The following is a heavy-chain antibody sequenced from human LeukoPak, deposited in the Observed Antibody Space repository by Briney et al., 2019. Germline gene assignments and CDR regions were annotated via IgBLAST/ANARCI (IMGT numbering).Heavy chain of an antibody. CDR2: IYYSGST. CDR3: ARRSSIDRSTYYYYGMDV. Sequence: SSETLSLTCTVSGGSISSYYWSWIRQPPGKGLEWIGYIYYSGSTYYNPSLKSRVTISVDTSKNQFSLKLSSVTAADTAVYYCARRSSIDRSTYYYYGMDVWGQGTTVTVSS. V-gene: IGHV4-59*08. J-gene: IGHJ6*02. D-gene: IGHD3-22*01. CDR1: GGSISSYY.